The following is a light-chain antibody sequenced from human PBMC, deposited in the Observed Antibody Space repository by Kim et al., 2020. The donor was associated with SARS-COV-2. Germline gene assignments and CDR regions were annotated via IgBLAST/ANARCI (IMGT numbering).Light chain of an antibody. J-gene: IGLJ3*02. CDR2: EVK. Sequence: QSALTQPPSAYGSSGQSVTISCSVISSEVGDYPYVSCYQQHPGKAPTLIIFEVKYRPSGVPDRFSGSKSGKTASLTVSGLQAEDEADYYCSLTAGSNNLVFGGRTQLTGL. CDR3: SLTAGSNNLV. V-gene: IGLV2-8*01. CDR1: SSEVGDYPY.